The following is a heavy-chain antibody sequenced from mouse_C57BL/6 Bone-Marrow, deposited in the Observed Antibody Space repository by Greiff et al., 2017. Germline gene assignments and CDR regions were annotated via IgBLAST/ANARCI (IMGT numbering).Heavy chain of an antibody. Sequence: EVKLMESGGGLVKPGGSLKLSCAASGFTFSSYAMSWVRQTPEKRLEWVATISDGGSYTYYPDNVKGRFTISRDNAKNNLYLQMSHLKSEDTAMYYCAREVGREAYWGQGTLVTVSA. CDR1: GFTFSSYA. V-gene: IGHV5-4*01. J-gene: IGHJ3*01. D-gene: IGHD4-1*01. CDR2: ISDGGSYT. CDR3: AREVGREAY.